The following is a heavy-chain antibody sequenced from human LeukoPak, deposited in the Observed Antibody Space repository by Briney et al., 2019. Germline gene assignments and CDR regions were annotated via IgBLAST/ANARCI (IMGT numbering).Heavy chain of an antibody. CDR1: GFTFSSYA. CDR2: ISGRGGST. V-gene: IGHV3-23*01. Sequence: GGSLRLSCATSGFTFSSYAMSWVRQAPGKGLEWVSGISGRGGSTYYADSVKGRFTISRDNSKNTLYLQMNSLRAEDTAVYYCAKVGKSDRNNFFTTKEKQLDYWGQGTLLTVSS. J-gene: IGHJ4*02. CDR3: AKVGKSDRNNFFTTKEKQLDY. D-gene: IGHD1/OR15-1a*01.